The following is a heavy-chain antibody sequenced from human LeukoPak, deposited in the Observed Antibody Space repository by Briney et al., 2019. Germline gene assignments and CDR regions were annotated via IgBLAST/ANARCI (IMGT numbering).Heavy chain of an antibody. CDR1: GYSFTGYY. J-gene: IGHJ6*03. CDR2: INPNSGGT. CDR3: ARPDYYYYYMDV. Sequence: ASVKVSCKASGYSFTGYYMHWVRQAPGQRLEWMGWINPNSGGTKYAQKFQGRVTMTRDTSISTTYMELSRLRSDDTAVYYCARPDYYYYYMDVWGKGTTVTVSS. V-gene: IGHV1-2*02.